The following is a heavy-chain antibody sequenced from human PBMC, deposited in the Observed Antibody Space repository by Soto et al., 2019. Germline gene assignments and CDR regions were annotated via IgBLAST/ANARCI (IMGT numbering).Heavy chain of an antibody. CDR3: ARQVDTAMAPFDY. D-gene: IGHD5-18*01. Sequence: PSETLSLTCTVSGGSISSGGYYWSWIRQHPGKGLEWIGYIYYSGSTYYNPSLKSRVTISVDTSKNQFSLKLSSVTAADTAVYYCARQVDTAMAPFDYWGQGTLVTVSS. CDR2: IYYSGST. CDR1: GGSISSGGYY. V-gene: IGHV4-30-4*08. J-gene: IGHJ4*02.